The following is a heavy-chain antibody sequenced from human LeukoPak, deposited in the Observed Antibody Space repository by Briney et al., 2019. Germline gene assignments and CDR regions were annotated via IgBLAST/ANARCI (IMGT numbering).Heavy chain of an antibody. CDR3: AGAVRYTYGNLYWYFDL. D-gene: IGHD5-18*01. V-gene: IGHV4-34*01. CDR2: ITHTGNT. Sequence: SETLSLTCAVYGGSFTDYYWSWIRQPPGKGLEWIGEITHTGNTNYNPSLKSRVAISVDTSKNQFSLKLSSVTAADTAIYYCAGAVRYTYGNLYWYFDLWGRGTLVTVSS. J-gene: IGHJ2*01. CDR1: GGSFTDYY.